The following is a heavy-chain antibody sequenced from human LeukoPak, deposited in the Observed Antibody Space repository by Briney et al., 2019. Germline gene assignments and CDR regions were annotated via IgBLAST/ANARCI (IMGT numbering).Heavy chain of an antibody. CDR3: AKDLLGYSSGSYYFDY. CDR2: ISWNSGSI. V-gene: IGHV3-9*01. Sequence: GGSLRLSCAASGFTFDDYAMHWVRQAPGKGLEWVSGISWNSGSIGYADSVKGRFTISRDNAKNSLYLQMNSLRAEDTAVYYCAKDLLGYSSGSYYFDYWGQGPWSPSPQ. D-gene: IGHD6-19*01. J-gene: IGHJ4*02. CDR1: GFTFDDYA.